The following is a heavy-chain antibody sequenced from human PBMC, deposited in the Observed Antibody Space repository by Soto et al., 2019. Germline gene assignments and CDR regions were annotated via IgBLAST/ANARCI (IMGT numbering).Heavy chain of an antibody. D-gene: IGHD2-15*01. CDR2: IIPIFGTA. V-gene: IGHV1-69*01. CDR3: AGGVGVLVVAATD. Sequence: QVQLVQSGAEVKKPGSSVKVSCKASGGTFSSYAISWVRQAPGQGLEWMGGIIPIFGTANYAQKFQGRVTITADESTSPASGGLCGLRSEETAVYFWAGGVGVLVVAATDWGQGTLVTVSS. CDR1: GGTFSSYA. J-gene: IGHJ4*02.